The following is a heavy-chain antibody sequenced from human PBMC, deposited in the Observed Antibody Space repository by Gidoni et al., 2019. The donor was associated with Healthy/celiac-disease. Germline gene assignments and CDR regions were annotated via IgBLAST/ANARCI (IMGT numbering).Heavy chain of an antibody. CDR2: MNPKSGTT. CDR3: ARGDIVVVPAAPAVYYGMDV. CDR1: GYTLTSYD. Sequence: QVQLVQSGAEVKKPGASVKVSCKAAGYTLTSYDSNWVRQATGQGLEWMGWMNPKSGTTGYAQKFQGRVTMTRNTSISTVYMELSSLRSEDTAVYYCARGDIVVVPAAPAVYYGMDVWGQGTTVTVSS. J-gene: IGHJ6*02. D-gene: IGHD2-2*01. V-gene: IGHV1-8*01.